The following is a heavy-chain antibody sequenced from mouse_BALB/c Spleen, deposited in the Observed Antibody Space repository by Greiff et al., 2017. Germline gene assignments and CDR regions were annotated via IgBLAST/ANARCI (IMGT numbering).Heavy chain of an antibody. V-gene: IGHV3-2*02. CDR1: GYSITSDYA. CDR3: ARSSWYFDV. CDR2: ISYSGST. Sequence: EVKLQESGPGLVKPSQSLSLTCTVTGYSITSDYAWNWIRQFPGNKLEWMGYISYSGSTSYNPSLKSRISITRDTSKNQFFLQLNSVTTEDTATYYCARSSWYFDVWGAGTTVTVSS. J-gene: IGHJ1*01. D-gene: IGHD1-1*01.